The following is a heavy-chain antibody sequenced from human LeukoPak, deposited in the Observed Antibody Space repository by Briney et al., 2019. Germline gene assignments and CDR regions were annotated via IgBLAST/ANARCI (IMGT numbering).Heavy chain of an antibody. Sequence: GGSLRLSCETPGFTFSRYWMSWVRQAPGEGLEWVANIDRDGSQKHYVDSVKGRFTTFRDNAKNSLFLQMNNLRVEDTAIYYCARDGGYCEGISCPGDYWGQGALVTVSS. CDR2: IDRDGSQK. J-gene: IGHJ4*02. D-gene: IGHD2-2*01. CDR1: GFTFSRYW. V-gene: IGHV3-7*01. CDR3: ARDGGYCEGISCPGDY.